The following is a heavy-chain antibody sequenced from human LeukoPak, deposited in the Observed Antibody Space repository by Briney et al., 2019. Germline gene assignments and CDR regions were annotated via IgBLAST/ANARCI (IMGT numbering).Heavy chain of an antibody. CDR3: EAPATA. CDR1: GFTCSSCW. Sequence: GGSLRLSCAVSGFTCSSCWMNWVRQAPGKGLEWVATVNEDGTAKFYVDSVKGRFIIFRDNTRSSLDLQMNSLTVEDTVMYYCEAPATAWGQGTLVTVSS. J-gene: IGHJ5*02. CDR2: VNEDGTAK. V-gene: IGHV3-7*01.